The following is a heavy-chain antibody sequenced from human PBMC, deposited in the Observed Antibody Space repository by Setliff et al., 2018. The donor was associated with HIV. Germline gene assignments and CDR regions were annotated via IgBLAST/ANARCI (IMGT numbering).Heavy chain of an antibody. V-gene: IGHV5-51*01. CDR1: GFSFTNYW. D-gene: IGHD4-17*01. CDR2: IYPGDSDT. J-gene: IGHJ6*02. CDR3: ARLSTTVTPYYGMDV. Sequence: GESLKISCKGSGFSFTNYWIGWVRQMPGKGLEWLGIIYPGDSDTKYSPSFQGQVTISADKSISTVYLQWSSLKASDTAMYYCARLSTTVTPYYGMDVWGQGTTVTVSS.